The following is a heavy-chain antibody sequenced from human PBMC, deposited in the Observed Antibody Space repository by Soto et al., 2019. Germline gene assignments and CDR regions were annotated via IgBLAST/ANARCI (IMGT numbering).Heavy chain of an antibody. V-gene: IGHV4-59*08. D-gene: IGHD6-19*01. Sequence: PSETLSLTCTVSGGSISSYYWSWIRQPPGKGLEWIGYIYYSGSTNYNPSLKSRVTISVDTSKNQFSLKLSSVTAADTAVYYCARHVAGYSSGWADYWGQGTLVTVSS. CDR3: ARHVAGYSSGWADY. CDR1: GGSISSYY. J-gene: IGHJ4*02. CDR2: IYYSGST.